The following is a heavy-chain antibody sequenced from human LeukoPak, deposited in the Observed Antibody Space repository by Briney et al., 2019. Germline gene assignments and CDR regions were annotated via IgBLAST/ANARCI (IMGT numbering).Heavy chain of an antibody. CDR2: FDPEDGET. D-gene: IGHD1-26*01. Sequence: ASVKVSCKASGGTFSSYAISWVRQAPGQGLEWMGGFDPEDGETIYAQKFQGRVTMTEDTSTDTAYMELSSLRSEDTAVYYRATPIVGATGAAFDIWGQGTMVTVSS. CDR3: ATPIVGATGAAFDI. J-gene: IGHJ3*02. CDR1: GGTFSSYA. V-gene: IGHV1-24*01.